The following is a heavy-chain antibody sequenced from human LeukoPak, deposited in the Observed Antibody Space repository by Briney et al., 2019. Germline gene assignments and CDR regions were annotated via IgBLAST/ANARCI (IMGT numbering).Heavy chain of an antibody. V-gene: IGHV4-4*07. Sequence: SETLSLTCTVSGGSISGYYCSWIRQPAGKGREWIGRMSTSGNSNYIPSLVSRVTMSVDTSKNQFSLNLSSVTAADTAVYYCARESGSMRWFDPWGQGTLVTVSS. J-gene: IGHJ5*02. CDR3: ARESGSMRWFDP. D-gene: IGHD6-25*01. CDR2: MSTSGNS. CDR1: GGSISGYY.